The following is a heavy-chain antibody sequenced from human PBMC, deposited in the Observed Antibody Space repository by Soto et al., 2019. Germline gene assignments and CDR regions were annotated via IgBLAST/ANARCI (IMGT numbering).Heavy chain of an antibody. CDR2: IPHDGTYD. CDR1: GFTFSSYG. CDR3: MSDADHLDNELDH. V-gene: IGHV3-30*19. Sequence: QVQLVESGGGVVQPGGSLRLSCTASGFTFSSYGMHWVRQAPGKGLQWVAVIPHDGTYDYYLDSVKGRFTISKDNSKDTLYLQTNSLRVEDTAVYYCMSDADHLDNELDHWGQGTLVTVYS. J-gene: IGHJ4*02. D-gene: IGHD1-1*01.